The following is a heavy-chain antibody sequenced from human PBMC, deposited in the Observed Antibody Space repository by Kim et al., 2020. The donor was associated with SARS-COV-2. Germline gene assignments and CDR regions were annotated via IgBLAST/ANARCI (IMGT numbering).Heavy chain of an antibody. CDR1: GFTFSSYG. D-gene: IGHD5-18*01. CDR3: AKDLREEGDTAMVLFYYYYYGMDV. CDR2: ISYDGSNK. Sequence: GGSLRLSCAASGFTFSSYGMHWVRQAPGKGLEWVAVISYDGSNKYYADSVKDRFTISRDNSKNTLYLQMNSLRAEDTAVYYCAKDLREEGDTAMVLFYYYYYGMDVWGQGTTVTVSS. J-gene: IGHJ6*02. V-gene: IGHV3-30*18.